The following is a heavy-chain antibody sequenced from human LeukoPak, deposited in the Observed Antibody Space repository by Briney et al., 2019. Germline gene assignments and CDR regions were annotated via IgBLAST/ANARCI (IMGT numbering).Heavy chain of an antibody. CDR1: GYTFISYY. Sequence: ASVKVSCKASGYTFISYYMHWVRQAPGKGLEWMGGFDPEDGETIYAQKFQGRVTMTEDTSTDTAYMELSSLRSEDTAVYYCARGTTTVVTQWGQGTLVTVSS. D-gene: IGHD4-23*01. J-gene: IGHJ4*02. V-gene: IGHV1-24*01. CDR3: ARGTTTVVTQ. CDR2: FDPEDGET.